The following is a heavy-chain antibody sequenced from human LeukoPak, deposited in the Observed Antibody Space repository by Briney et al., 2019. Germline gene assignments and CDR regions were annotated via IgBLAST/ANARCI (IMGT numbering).Heavy chain of an antibody. CDR1: GFTFSSYV. Sequence: PGGSLRLSCAASGFTFSSYVVSWVRQAPGKGLEWVSTISGSGGSTYYADSVKGRFTISRDNSKNTVYVQMNSLRAEDTAVYHCAKLYWNYEFDYWGQGTLVTVSS. J-gene: IGHJ4*02. CDR3: AKLYWNYEFDY. D-gene: IGHD1-7*01. V-gene: IGHV3-23*01. CDR2: ISGSGGST.